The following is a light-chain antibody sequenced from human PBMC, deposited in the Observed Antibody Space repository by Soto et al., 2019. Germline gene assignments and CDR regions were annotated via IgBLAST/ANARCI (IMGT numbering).Light chain of an antibody. Sequence: DIPMTQSPSTLSASVGDRVTITCRASQSISSWLAWYQQKPGKAPKLLIFDASTLESGVPSRFSGSGSGTEFTLTITSLQPDDFATYYCQQYEGYGGFGQGTKVEIK. V-gene: IGKV1-5*01. CDR1: QSISSW. CDR3: QQYEGYGG. J-gene: IGKJ1*01. CDR2: DAS.